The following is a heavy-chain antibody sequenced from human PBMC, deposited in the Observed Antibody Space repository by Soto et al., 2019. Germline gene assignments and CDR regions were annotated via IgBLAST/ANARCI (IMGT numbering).Heavy chain of an antibody. J-gene: IGHJ4*02. D-gene: IGHD3-16*02. CDR1: GFTFDDYA. Sequence: EVQLVESGGGLVQPGRSLRLSCAASGFTFDDYAMHWVRQAPGKGLEWVSGISWNSGSIGYADSVKGRFTISRDNAKKCLYLQMNSLSAEDTALYYCAKQDDYVWGSYRIFDYWGQGNLVTGSS. V-gene: IGHV3-9*01. CDR2: ISWNSGSI. CDR3: AKQDDYVWGSYRIFDY.